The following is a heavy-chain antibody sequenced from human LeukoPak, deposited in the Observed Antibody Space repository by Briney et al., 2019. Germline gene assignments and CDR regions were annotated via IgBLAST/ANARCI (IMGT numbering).Heavy chain of an antibody. D-gene: IGHD5-24*01. Sequence: PGESLKISCKGSGYSFPTYWIGWVRQMPGKGLEWMGIINPGDSDARYNPSFRGQVTISADKSISTAYLQWSSLKASDTAMYYCARQSRDGYLGPSDCWGQGTLVIVSP. CDR3: ARQSRDGYLGPSDC. V-gene: IGHV5-51*01. J-gene: IGHJ4*02. CDR1: GYSFPTYW. CDR2: INPGDSDA.